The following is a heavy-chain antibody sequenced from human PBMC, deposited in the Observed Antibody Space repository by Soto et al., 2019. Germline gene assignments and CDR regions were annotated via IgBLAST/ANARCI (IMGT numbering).Heavy chain of an antibody. J-gene: IGHJ6*02. V-gene: IGHV4-34*01. CDR2: INHSGST. CDR3: ARDRRWGYCSSTSCYTRLAAAGTGYYGMDV. D-gene: IGHD2-2*02. Sequence: SETLSLTCAVYGGSFSGYYWSWIRQPPGKGLEWIGEINHSGSTNYNPSLKSRVIISVDTSKNQFSLKLSSVTAADTAVYYCARDRRWGYCSSTSCYTRLAAAGTGYYGMDVWGQGTTVTVSS. CDR1: GGSFSGYY.